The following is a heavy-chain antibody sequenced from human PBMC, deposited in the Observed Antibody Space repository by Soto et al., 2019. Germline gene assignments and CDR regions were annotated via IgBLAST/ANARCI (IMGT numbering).Heavy chain of an antibody. CDR2: ISSDGSSR. V-gene: IGHV3-74*01. CDR1: GFSFRNYW. D-gene: IGHD3-16*01. J-gene: IGHJ4*02. Sequence: GGSRRRAWSASGFSFRNYWIHWVRQVPGKGLVWVSRISSDGSSRSYANSVEGRFTISRDNAKNTVYLQMDSLGAEDTAIYYCARNSDPSKGVDYWGQGT. CDR3: ARNSDPSKGVDY.